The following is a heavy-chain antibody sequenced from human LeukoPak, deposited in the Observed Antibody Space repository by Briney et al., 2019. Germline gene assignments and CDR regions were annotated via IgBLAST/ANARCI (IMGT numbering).Heavy chain of an antibody. J-gene: IGHJ4*02. D-gene: IGHD4-17*01. Sequence: PSQILSLTCTVSGGSISSGDYYWSWIRQPPGKGLEWIGYIYYSGSTYYNPSLKSRVTISVDTSKNQFSLKLSSVTAADTAVYYCASRDLGYGDYMFDYWGQGTLVTVSS. V-gene: IGHV4-30-4*08. CDR2: IYYSGST. CDR1: GGSISSGDYY. CDR3: ASRDLGYGDYMFDY.